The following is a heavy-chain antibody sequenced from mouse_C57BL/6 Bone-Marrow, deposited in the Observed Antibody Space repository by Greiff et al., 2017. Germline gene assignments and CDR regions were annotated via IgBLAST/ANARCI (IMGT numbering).Heavy chain of an antibody. CDR1: GYTFTSYD. CDR2: IYPRDGST. CDR3: ARLECDGSGGDWYFDV. J-gene: IGHJ1*03. Sequence: VQLQQSGPELVKPGASVKLSCKASGYTFTSYDINWVKQRPGQGLEWIGWIYPRDGSTKYNEKFKGKATLTVDTSSSTAYMELHSLPSEDSAVYFCARLECDGSGGDWYFDVWGTGTTVTVSS. D-gene: IGHD1-1*01. V-gene: IGHV1-85*01.